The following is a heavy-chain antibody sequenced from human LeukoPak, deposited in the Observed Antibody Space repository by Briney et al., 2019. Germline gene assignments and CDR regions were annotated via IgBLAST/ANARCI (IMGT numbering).Heavy chain of an antibody. J-gene: IGHJ3*02. CDR1: GGSFSGYY. Sequence: PSETLSLTCAVYGGSFSGYYWSWIRQPPGKGLEWIGEINHSGSTNYNPSLKSRVTISVDTSKNQFSLKLSSVTAADTAVYYCATRSLYFDWFTSLTAYNAFDIWGQGTMVTVSS. D-gene: IGHD3-9*01. V-gene: IGHV4-34*01. CDR2: INHSGST. CDR3: ATRSLYFDWFTSLTAYNAFDI.